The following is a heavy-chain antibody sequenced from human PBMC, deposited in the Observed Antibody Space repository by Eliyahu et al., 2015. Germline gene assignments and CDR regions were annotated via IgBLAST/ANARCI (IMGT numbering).Heavy chain of an antibody. J-gene: IGHJ6*03. D-gene: IGHD1-14*01. CDR2: ISWDSGKT. CDR3: AKDHSTGTAVWYSMDV. CDR1: GFXFXDYA. Sequence: EEQLVESGGALVQPGRSLRLSCSAXGFXFXDYAMHWVRQAPGKGLEWVSGISWDSGKTEYSDSVKGXFAISRDNAKKSLYLEMHSLRDEDTALYYCAKDHSTGTAVWYSMDVWGKGTTVTVSS. V-gene: IGHV3-9*01.